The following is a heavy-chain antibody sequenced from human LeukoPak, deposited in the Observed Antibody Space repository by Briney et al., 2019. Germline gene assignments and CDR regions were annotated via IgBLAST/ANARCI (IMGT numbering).Heavy chain of an antibody. D-gene: IGHD2-21*02. CDR3: ARGTVTAIRPPYFDP. CDR1: GGSISSYY. CDR2: IYYSGST. Sequence: PSETLSLTCTVSGGSISSYYWSWIRQPPGKGLEWIGYIYYSGSTNYNPSLKSRVTISVDTSKNQFSLKLSSVTAADTAVHYCARGTVTAIRPPYFDPWGQGTLVTVSS. J-gene: IGHJ5*02. V-gene: IGHV4-59*01.